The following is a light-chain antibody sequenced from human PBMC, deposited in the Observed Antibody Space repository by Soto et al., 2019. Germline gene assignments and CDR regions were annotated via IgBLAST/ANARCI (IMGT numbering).Light chain of an antibody. Sequence: QSALTQPASVSGSPGQSSTISCTGTSSDVGGYNYVSWYQQHPGKAPKLMIYDVSNRPSGVSNRFSGSKSGNTASLTISGLQAEDEADYYCISCTSISSHEVCGVGTKVTGL. J-gene: IGLJ2*01. V-gene: IGLV2-14*01. CDR3: ISCTSISSHEV. CDR2: DVS. CDR1: SSDVGGYNY.